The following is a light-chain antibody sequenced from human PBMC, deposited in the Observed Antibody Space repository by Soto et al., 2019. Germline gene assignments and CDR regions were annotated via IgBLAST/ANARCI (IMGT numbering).Light chain of an antibody. CDR2: GTF. CDR1: QSVGSRF. V-gene: IGKV3D-20*02. CDR3: QQRSNWL. Sequence: EIALTQSPGTLSLSPGERATLSCRASQSVGSRFLAWYQQKPGQAPRLLTSGTFSRATGIPDRFSGSGSGTDFTLTISSLEPEDFAVYYCQQRSNWLFGPGTKVDIK. J-gene: IGKJ3*01.